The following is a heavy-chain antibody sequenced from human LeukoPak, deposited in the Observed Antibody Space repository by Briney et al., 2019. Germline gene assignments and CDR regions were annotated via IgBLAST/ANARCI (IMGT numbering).Heavy chain of an antibody. J-gene: IGHJ3*02. CDR2: IYDSGST. CDR3: ARGGSSGWYWYAFDI. D-gene: IGHD6-19*01. CDR1: GGSISSRNW. V-gene: IGHV4-4*02. Sequence: PSETLSLTCAVSGGSISSRNWWSWLRQPPGKGLEWIGEIYDSGSTNYNPSLKSRVTISVDTSKNQFSLKLSSVTAADTAVYYCARGGSSGWYWYAFDIWGQGTMVTVSS.